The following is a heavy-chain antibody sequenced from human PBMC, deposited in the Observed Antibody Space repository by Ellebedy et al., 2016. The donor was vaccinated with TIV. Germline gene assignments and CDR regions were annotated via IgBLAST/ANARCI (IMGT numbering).Heavy chain of an antibody. Sequence: GESLKISXAASGFTFSSYGMHWVRQAPGKGLEWVAVIWYDGSNKYYADSVKGRFTISRDNSKNTLYLQMNSLRAEDTAVYYCARDLGGDFDYWGQGTLVTVSS. CDR1: GFTFSSYG. J-gene: IGHJ4*02. D-gene: IGHD1-26*01. CDR2: IWYDGSNK. V-gene: IGHV3-33*01. CDR3: ARDLGGDFDY.